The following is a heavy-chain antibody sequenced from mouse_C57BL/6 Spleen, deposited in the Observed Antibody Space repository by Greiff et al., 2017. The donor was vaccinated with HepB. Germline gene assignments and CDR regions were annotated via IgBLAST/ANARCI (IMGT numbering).Heavy chain of an antibody. D-gene: IGHD2-5*01. V-gene: IGHV1-15*01. CDR2: IDPETGGT. Sequence: QVQLQQSGAELVRPGASVTLSCKASGYTFTDYEMHWVKQTPVHGLEWIGAIDPETGGTAYNQKFKGKAILTADKSSSTAYMELRSLTSEDSAVYYCTNPSYYSNSYWGQGTTLTVSS. CDR1: GYTFTDYE. CDR3: TNPSYYSNSY. J-gene: IGHJ2*01.